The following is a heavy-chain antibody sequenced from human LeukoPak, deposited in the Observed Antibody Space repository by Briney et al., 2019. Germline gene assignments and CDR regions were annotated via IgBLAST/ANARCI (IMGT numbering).Heavy chain of an antibody. CDR2: ISRSGSTK. V-gene: IGHV3-11*04. D-gene: IGHD3-10*01. CDR1: GFTFSDYN. Sequence: PGGSLRLSCTASGFTFSDYNMRWIRQAPGKGLEWVSSISRSGSTKYYADSVKGRFTISRDNSKNTLYLQMNSLRAEDTAVYYCPGGSGNWFDPWGQGTLVTVSS. CDR3: PGGSGNWFDP. J-gene: IGHJ5*02.